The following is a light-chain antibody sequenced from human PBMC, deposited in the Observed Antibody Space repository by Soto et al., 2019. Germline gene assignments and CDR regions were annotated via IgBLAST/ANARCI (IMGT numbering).Light chain of an antibody. CDR2: GAS. V-gene: IGKV3-20*01. CDR3: QQYGSTPLT. Sequence: EIVLTQSPGTLSLSPGERATLSCRASQSVNNNYLAWYQQKPGQAPRLYIYGASTRATGIPDRFSGSGSGTDFTLTISRLEPEAFAVYYCQQYGSTPLTFGGGTKVEIK. J-gene: IGKJ4*01. CDR1: QSVNNNY.